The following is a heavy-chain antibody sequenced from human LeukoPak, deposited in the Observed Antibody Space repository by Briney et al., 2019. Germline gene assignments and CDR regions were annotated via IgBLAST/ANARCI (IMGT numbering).Heavy chain of an antibody. CDR1: GFTFSNAW. V-gene: IGHV3-15*01. D-gene: IGHD3-10*01. CDR3: TTPVSGSPSYFDY. CDR2: LKSKTDGGTT. Sequence: GGSLRLSCAASGFTFSNAWMSWVRQAPGKGLEWVGHLKSKTDGGTTDYAAPVKGRFTISRDDSKNTLYLQMNSLKTEDTAVYYCTTPVSGSPSYFDYWGQGTLVTVSS. J-gene: IGHJ4*02.